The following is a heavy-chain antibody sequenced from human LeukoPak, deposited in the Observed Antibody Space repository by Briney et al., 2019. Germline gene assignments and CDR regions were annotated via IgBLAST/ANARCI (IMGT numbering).Heavy chain of an antibody. CDR1: GLTFSDYA. V-gene: IGHV3-23*01. CDR2: ISGSSGST. Sequence: GGSLRLSGAASGLTFSDYAMSWVRQAPGKGLEWVSSISGSSGSTSYADSVKGRFTISRDNSKNTLYLQTNSLRAEDTAIYYCAKGHSTSYFDYWGQGTLVTVSS. D-gene: IGHD1-1*01. CDR3: AKGHSTSYFDY. J-gene: IGHJ4*02.